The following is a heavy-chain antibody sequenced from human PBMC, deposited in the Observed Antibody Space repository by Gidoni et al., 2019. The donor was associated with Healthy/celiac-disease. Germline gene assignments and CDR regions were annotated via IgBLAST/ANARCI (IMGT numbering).Heavy chain of an antibody. J-gene: IGHJ5*01. CDR3: VRSRGYDFWSDRGSEWFDS. Sequence: QVQLVESGGGLVKPGGSLRLSCAASGFMLGDYSMTWIRQAPGKGLEWISYISGSGSTIYYADSVKGRFTISKDNARNSLFLQMNSLRAEDTAMYYCVRSRGYDFWSDRGSEWFDSWGQGTLVTVSS. V-gene: IGHV3-11*01. D-gene: IGHD3-3*01. CDR2: ISGSGSTI. CDR1: GFMLGDYS.